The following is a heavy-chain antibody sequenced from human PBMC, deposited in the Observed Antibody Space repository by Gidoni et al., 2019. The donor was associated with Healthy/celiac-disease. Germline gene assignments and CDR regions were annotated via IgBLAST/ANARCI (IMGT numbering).Heavy chain of an antibody. V-gene: IGHV2-26*01. J-gene: IGHJ5*02. CDR3: ARIKRGGITIFGVVHQLLGGFDP. CDR2: IFSNDEK. D-gene: IGHD3-3*01. CDR1: GFSLSNARMG. Sequence: QVTLKESGPVLVKPTETLQLTCTVSGFSLSNARMGVSWIRQPPGKALEWLAHIFSNDEKSYSTSLKSRLTISKDTSKSQVVLTMTNMDPVDTATYYCARIKRGGITIFGVVHQLLGGFDPWGQGTLVTVSS.